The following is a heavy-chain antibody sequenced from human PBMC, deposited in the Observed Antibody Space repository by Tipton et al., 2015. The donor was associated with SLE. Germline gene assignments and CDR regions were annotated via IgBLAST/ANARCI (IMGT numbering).Heavy chain of an antibody. CDR2: IYYSGST. CDR1: GDSINSDGYF. V-gene: IGHV4-31*02. D-gene: IGHD4-11*01. J-gene: IGHJ4*02. CDR3: ARFDYSNWGDY. Sequence: LRLSCTVSGDSINSDGYFWTWIRQPPGKGLEWIGYIYYSGSTYYNPSLQSRLTMSVDTSRNQFSLKLTSVTAADTAVYFCARFDYSNWGDYWGQGTLVTVSS.